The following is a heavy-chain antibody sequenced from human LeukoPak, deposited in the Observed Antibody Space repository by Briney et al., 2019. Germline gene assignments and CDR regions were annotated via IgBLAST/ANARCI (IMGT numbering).Heavy chain of an antibody. Sequence: GGSLRLSCAASGFTFSSYDMHWVRQPTGKGLEWVSAIGTGGDTYYPGSVKGRFTISRDNAKNSLYLQMNSLRAEDTAVYYCAREGWGDCSGGSCYSGSYFDYWGQGTLVTVSS. V-gene: IGHV3-13*01. CDR2: IGTGGDT. CDR1: GFTFSSYD. J-gene: IGHJ4*02. D-gene: IGHD2-15*01. CDR3: AREGWGDCSGGSCYSGSYFDY.